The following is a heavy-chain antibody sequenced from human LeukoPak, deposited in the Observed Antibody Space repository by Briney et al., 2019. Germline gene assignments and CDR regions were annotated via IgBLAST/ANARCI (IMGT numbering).Heavy chain of an antibody. V-gene: IGHV3-23*01. CDR1: GFTFSSYA. J-gene: IGHJ6*02. CDR3: AKSLGRYFDWPNYGMDV. Sequence: GGSLRLSCAASGFTFSSYAMSWVRQAPGKGLEWVSAISGSGGSTYYADSVKGRFTISRDNSKNTLYLQMNSLRAEDTAVYYCAKSLGRYFDWPNYGMDVWGQGTTVTVSS. CDR2: ISGSGGST. D-gene: IGHD3-9*01.